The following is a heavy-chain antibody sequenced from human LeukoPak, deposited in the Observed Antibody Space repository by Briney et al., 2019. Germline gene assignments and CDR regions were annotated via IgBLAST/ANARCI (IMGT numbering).Heavy chain of an antibody. J-gene: IGHJ4*02. CDR3: AFNHLFDY. Sequence: GGSLRLSCAASAFTFSRYAMSWVRQAPGKGLEWVSAISGSGDSTYYADSVKGRFTISRDNSKNTLYLQVNSLRAEDTAVYYCAFNHLFDYWGQGTLVTVSS. CDR2: ISGSGDST. CDR1: AFTFSRYA. V-gene: IGHV3-23*01. D-gene: IGHD1-14*01.